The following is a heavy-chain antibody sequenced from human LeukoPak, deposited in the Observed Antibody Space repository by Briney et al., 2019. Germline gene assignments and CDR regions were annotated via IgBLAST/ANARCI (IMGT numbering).Heavy chain of an antibody. CDR2: IYSGDST. V-gene: IGHV3-53*04. CDR1: GFTVSTNY. CDR3: ARSLTVVTGFDY. J-gene: IGHJ4*02. D-gene: IGHD4-23*01. Sequence: GGSLRPSCAASGFTVSTNYMSWVRQAPGKGLEWVSVIYSGDSTYYADSVKGRFTISRHSSKNTLYLQMNSLRAEDTAVYYCARSLTVVTGFDYWGQGTLVTVSS.